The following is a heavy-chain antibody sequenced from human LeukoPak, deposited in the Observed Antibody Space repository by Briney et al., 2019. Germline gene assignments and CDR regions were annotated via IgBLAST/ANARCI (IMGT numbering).Heavy chain of an antibody. CDR2: ISAFNGNT. V-gene: IGHV1-18*01. Sequence: ASVKASCKASGYTFTSYDINWVRQATGQGLEWMGWISAFNGNTNYAQKLQGRVTMTTDTSTSTAYMELRSLRSEDTAVYYCATAHYDSSGYYYALYYWGQGTLVTVSS. D-gene: IGHD3-22*01. CDR3: ATAHYDSSGYYYALYY. CDR1: GYTFTSYD. J-gene: IGHJ4*02.